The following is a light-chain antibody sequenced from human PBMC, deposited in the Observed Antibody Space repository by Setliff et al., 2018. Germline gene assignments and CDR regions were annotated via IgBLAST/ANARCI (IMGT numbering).Light chain of an antibody. CDR1: SSDVGGYNY. J-gene: IGLJ1*01. Sequence: QSALTQPRSVSGSPGQSVTISCTGTSSDVGGYNYVSWYQQHPGKAPKLMIYDVSKRPSGVPDRFSGSKSGNTGSLTISGLQAEDEADYYCCPYAGSYTYVFGTGTKVTVL. V-gene: IGLV2-11*01. CDR3: CPYAGSYTYV. CDR2: DVS.